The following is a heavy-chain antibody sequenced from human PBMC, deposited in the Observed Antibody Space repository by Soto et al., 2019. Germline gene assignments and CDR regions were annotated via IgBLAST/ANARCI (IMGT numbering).Heavy chain of an antibody. Sequence: PGVPRTVSRGAAKYSISRNYLKRVRQAPGKGLEWVSVIYSGGSTYYADSVKGRFTISRDNSKNTLYLQMNSLRAEDTAVYYCASSQSPADFDYWGQGTLVTVSS. V-gene: IGHV3-53*01. J-gene: IGHJ4*02. CDR3: ASSQSPADFDY. CDR2: IYSGGST. CDR1: KYSISRNY.